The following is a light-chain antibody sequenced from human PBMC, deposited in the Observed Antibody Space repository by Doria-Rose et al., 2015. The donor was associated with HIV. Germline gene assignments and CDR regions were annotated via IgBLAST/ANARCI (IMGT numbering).Light chain of an antibody. CDR3: QQYNSPPFT. V-gene: IGKV1-5*03. CDR1: QSISSW. J-gene: IGKJ3*01. CDR2: KAS. Sequence: DIRLTQSPSTLSASVGDRVTITCRASQSISSWLAWYQQKPGKAPKLLIYKASSLESGVPSRFSSSGSGTEFTLTISSLQPDDFATYYCQQYNSPPFTFGPGTKVDIK.